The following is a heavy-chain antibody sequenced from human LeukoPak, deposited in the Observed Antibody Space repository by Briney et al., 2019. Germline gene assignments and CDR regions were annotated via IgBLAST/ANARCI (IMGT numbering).Heavy chain of an antibody. D-gene: IGHD2-2*02. CDR1: GYTFTGYY. CDR3: ARSDIVVVPAAISPSLPDDY. V-gene: IGHV1-2*02. CDR2: INPNSGGT. J-gene: IGHJ4*02. Sequence: ASVKVSCKASGYTFTGYYMHWVRQAPGQGLEWMGWINPNSGGTNYAQKFQGRVTMTRGTSISTAYMELSRLRSDDTAVYYCARSDIVVVPAAISPSLPDDYWGQGTLVTVSS.